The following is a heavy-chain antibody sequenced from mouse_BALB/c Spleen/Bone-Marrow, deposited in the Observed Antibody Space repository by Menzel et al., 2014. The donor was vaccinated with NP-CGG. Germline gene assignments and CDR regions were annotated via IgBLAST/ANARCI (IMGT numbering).Heavy chain of an antibody. J-gene: IGHJ3*01. Sequence: VQLQQSGSVLVRPGASVKLSCKASGYTFTSSWMHWAKQRPGQGLEWIGEIHPNSGNTNYNGKFKGKATLTVDTSSSTAYVDLSSLTSEDSAVYYCARYWSGFAYWGQGTLVTVSA. D-gene: IGHD4-1*01. V-gene: IGHV1S130*01. CDR3: ARYWSGFAY. CDR1: GYTFTSSW. CDR2: IHPNSGNT.